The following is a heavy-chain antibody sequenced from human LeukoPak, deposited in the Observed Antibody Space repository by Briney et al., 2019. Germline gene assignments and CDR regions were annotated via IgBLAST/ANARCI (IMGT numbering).Heavy chain of an antibody. Sequence: PSETLSLTCTVSGASISRYYWSWIRQPPGKGLEWIGYIYYSGSTNYNPSLKSRVTISVDTSKNQFSLNLTSVTAADTAVYYCARFTPQGYGWGGYNRFDPWGQGTLVTVSS. D-gene: IGHD3-16*01. V-gene: IGHV4-59*01. CDR2: IYYSGST. CDR1: GASISRYY. CDR3: ARFTPQGYGWGGYNRFDP. J-gene: IGHJ5*02.